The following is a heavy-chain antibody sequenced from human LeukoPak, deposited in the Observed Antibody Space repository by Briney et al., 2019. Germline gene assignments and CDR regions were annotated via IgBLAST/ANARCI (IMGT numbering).Heavy chain of an antibody. J-gene: IGHJ4*02. D-gene: IGHD5-12*01. CDR2: INPNSGGT. CDR3: ARDLSRGYDFFDY. Sequence: ASVKVSCKASGYTFTGYYMHWVRQAPGQGLEWMGWINPNSGGTNYAQKFQGRVTMTRDTSISTAYMELSRLRSDDTAEYYCARDLSRGYDFFDYWGQGTLATVSS. V-gene: IGHV1-2*02. CDR1: GYTFTGYY.